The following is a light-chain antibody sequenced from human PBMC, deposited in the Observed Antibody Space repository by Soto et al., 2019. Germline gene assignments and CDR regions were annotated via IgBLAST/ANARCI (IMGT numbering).Light chain of an antibody. V-gene: IGKV3-11*01. J-gene: IGKJ4*01. CDR2: DAS. Sequence: EIVMTQSPATLSVSPGESATLSCRASQSISGNLAWYQQKRGQAPRLLIYDASNRTTGIPARFSGGGSGTDFTLSISSLETEDFAVYYCQQRSSWPLTFGGGTKVEIK. CDR1: QSISGN. CDR3: QQRSSWPLT.